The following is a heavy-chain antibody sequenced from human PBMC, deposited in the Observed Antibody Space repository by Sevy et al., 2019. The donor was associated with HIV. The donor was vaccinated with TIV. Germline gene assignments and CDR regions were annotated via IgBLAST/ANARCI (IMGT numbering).Heavy chain of an antibody. Sequence: ASVKVSCKASGYTFTGYYMHWVRQAPGQGLEWMGWINPNSGGTNYAQKFQGRVTMTRDTSISTAYMELSRLRSDDTAVYYCARVVPAAIGPTGDIWGQGTMVTVSS. D-gene: IGHD2-2*02. J-gene: IGHJ3*02. V-gene: IGHV1-2*02. CDR1: GYTFTGYY. CDR2: INPNSGGT. CDR3: ARVVPAAIGPTGDI.